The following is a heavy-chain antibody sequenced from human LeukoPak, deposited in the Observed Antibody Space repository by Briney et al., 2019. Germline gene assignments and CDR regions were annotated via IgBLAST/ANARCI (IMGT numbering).Heavy chain of an antibody. CDR1: GYTFTSYA. Sequence: ASVKVSCKASGYTFTSYAMHWVRQAPGQRLEWMGWINAGNGNTKYSQKFQGRVTITRDTSTSTAYMELRSLTSDDTAVYYCARLGLLGGFDYWGQGTLVTVSS. V-gene: IGHV1-3*01. D-gene: IGHD2-15*01. J-gene: IGHJ4*02. CDR2: INAGNGNT. CDR3: ARLGLLGGFDY.